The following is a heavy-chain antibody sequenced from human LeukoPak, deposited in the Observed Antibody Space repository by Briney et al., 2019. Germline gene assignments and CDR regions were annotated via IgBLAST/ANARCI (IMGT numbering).Heavy chain of an antibody. Sequence: QSGRSLRLSCAASGFTFSSYGMNWVRQAPGKGLEWLSYINGDGTTKYYADSLKGRFTISRDSAKNSLYLQMNSLTGDDTAVHYCARDLYTNGRFDFWGQGTLVTVSS. CDR2: INGDGTTK. CDR3: ARDLYTNGRFDF. J-gene: IGHJ4*02. D-gene: IGHD2-8*01. CDR1: GFTFSSYG. V-gene: IGHV3-48*04.